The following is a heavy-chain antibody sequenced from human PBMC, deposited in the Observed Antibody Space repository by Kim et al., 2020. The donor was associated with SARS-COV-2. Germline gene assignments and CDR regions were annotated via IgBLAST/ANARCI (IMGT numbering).Heavy chain of an antibody. CDR3: ARDRNEYYFDY. V-gene: IGHV3-21*01. J-gene: IGHJ4*02. Sequence: NPDPVKDRSTITRDNAKNALYLQMNSLRAEDTALYYCARDRNEYYFDYWGQGTLVTVSS. D-gene: IGHD1-1*01.